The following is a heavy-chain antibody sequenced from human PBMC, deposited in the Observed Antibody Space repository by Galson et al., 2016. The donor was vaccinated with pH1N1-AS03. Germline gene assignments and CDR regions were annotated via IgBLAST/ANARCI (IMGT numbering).Heavy chain of an antibody. J-gene: IGHJ4*02. CDR2: IIPVFGTS. D-gene: IGHD4-23*01. V-gene: IGHV1-69*13. CDR1: GDTFNSYV. Sequence: SVKVSCKASGDTFNSYVISWVRQAPGQGLEWMGGIIPVFGTSTYAQTFQGRVTITADEASSTFYMELSSLRSEDTAVYYCARGRYGGNSGQGYFEYWGQGTWVTVSS. CDR3: ARGRYGGNSGQGYFEY.